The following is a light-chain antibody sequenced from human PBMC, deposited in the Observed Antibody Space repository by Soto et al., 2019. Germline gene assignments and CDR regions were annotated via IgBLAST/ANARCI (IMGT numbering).Light chain of an antibody. V-gene: IGLV2-14*03. CDR3: SSYTSSSTVV. Sequence: QSALTQPASVSGSPGQSITISCTGTSSDVGGYNYVSWYQHHPGKAPKLMIYDVSNRPSGVSNRFSGSKSGNTASLTISGXXXXXXXDYYCSSYTSSSTVVFGGGTK. CDR1: SSDVGGYNY. J-gene: IGLJ2*01. CDR2: DVS.